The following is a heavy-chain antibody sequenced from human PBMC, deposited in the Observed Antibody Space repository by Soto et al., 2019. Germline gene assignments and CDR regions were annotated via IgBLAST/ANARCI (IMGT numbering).Heavy chain of an antibody. CDR2: MDPSSGST. CDR3: ARQRKADFWRKGLDV. V-gene: IGHV1-8*01. Sequence: XSVKVPFEATGYYLTTYGFNRVRQAPVQGLEWLGWMDPSSGSTGYAQNFQGRITMTRNISRNTANMELSSLQSEDTAVYYCARQRKADFWRKGLDVWGQGTTVTVSS. D-gene: IGHD3-3*01. J-gene: IGHJ6*02. CDR1: GYYLTTYG.